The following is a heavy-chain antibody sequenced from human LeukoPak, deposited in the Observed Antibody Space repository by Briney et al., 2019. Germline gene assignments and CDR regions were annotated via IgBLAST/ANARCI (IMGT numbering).Heavy chain of an antibody. CDR1: GGSISSHY. J-gene: IGHJ3*02. Sequence: SDTLSLTRTVSGGSISSHYRSWLRQPPGKGLEWIGYIYYSGSTNYNPSLKSRDTISVDTSKNQFSLKLSSVTAADTAVYYCASLKVVTDAFDIWGQGTMVTVSS. V-gene: IGHV4-59*07. CDR3: ASLKVVTDAFDI. D-gene: IGHD3-22*01. CDR2: IYYSGST.